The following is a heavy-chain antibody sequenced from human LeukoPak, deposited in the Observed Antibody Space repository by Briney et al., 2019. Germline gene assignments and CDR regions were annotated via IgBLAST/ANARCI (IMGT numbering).Heavy chain of an antibody. Sequence: SETLSLTCAVYGESFRGYYWTWIRQTPGKGLEWIGEIDHIGRTTYNPSLKSRVTISIDTSKNQFSLKLSSVTAADTAVYFCARGPYSYDSSGAFDIWGQGTMVTVSS. CDR1: GESFRGYY. CDR2: IDHIGRT. CDR3: ARGPYSYDSSGAFDI. V-gene: IGHV4-34*01. J-gene: IGHJ3*02. D-gene: IGHD3-22*01.